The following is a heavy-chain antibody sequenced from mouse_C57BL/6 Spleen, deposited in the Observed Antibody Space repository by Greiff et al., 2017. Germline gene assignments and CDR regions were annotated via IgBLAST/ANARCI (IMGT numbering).Heavy chain of an antibody. CDR2: ISDGGSYT. Sequence: EVMLVESGGGLVKPGGSLKLSCAASGFTFSSYAMSWVRQTPEKRLEWVATISDGGSYTYYPDNVKGRFTISRDNAKNNLYLQMSHLKSEDTAMYYCARDGATVNYFDYWGQGTTLTVSS. CDR3: ARDGATVNYFDY. D-gene: IGHD1-1*01. V-gene: IGHV5-4*01. CDR1: GFTFSSYA. J-gene: IGHJ2*01.